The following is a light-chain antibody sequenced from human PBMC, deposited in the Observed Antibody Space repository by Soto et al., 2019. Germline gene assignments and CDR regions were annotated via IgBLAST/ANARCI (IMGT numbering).Light chain of an antibody. V-gene: IGKV1-5*03. J-gene: IGKJ2*01. CDR3: QQYNSYPRI. Sequence: DIQMTQSPSTLSASVGDRVTITCRASQSISSWLAWYQQKPGKAPKLLIYKASSLESGVPSRFSGSGSGTEFTLTISSLQPDDCATYYCQQYNSYPRIFGQGTKLEIK. CDR1: QSISSW. CDR2: KAS.